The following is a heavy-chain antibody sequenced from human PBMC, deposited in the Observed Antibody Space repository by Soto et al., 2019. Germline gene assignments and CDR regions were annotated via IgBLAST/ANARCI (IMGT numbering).Heavy chain of an antibody. CDR3: ARDAGFSGSYFDH. Sequence: GGSLRLSCAASGFTFSSYGMNWVRQAPGKELEWVAVIWYDGSNKYYVDSVKGRFTISRDNSKNTLYLQMSSLRGEDTAVYYCARDAGFSGSYFDHWGQGTLVTV. D-gene: IGHD1-26*01. J-gene: IGHJ4*02. CDR2: IWYDGSNK. V-gene: IGHV3-33*01. CDR1: GFTFSSYG.